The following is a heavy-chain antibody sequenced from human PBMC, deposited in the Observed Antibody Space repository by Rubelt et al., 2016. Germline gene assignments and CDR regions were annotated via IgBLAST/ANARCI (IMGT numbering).Heavy chain of an antibody. CDR3: ARFAIGGHSSGYLFDY. V-gene: IGHV1-2*02. D-gene: IGHD3-22*01. Sequence: QVQLVPSGAEVKKPGASVKVSCKASGYTFTGYYMHWVRQAPGQGLEWMGGINPTSGGTNYAQKFQGRVTMTRDTSISTAYMELSRLRSDDTAVYYCARFAIGGHSSGYLFDYWGQGTLVTVSS. CDR2: INPTSGGT. J-gene: IGHJ4*02. CDR1: GYTFTGYY.